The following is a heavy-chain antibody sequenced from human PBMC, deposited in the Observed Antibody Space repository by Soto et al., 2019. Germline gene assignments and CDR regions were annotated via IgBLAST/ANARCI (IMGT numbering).Heavy chain of an antibody. CDR3: SSRPLGYSAYGSQR. J-gene: IGHJ4*02. V-gene: IGHV3-15*01. CDR1: GFTFSDTW. CDR2: IKTKTDGGTT. D-gene: IGHD5-12*01. Sequence: EVQLVESGGGLVKPGGSLRLSCAASGFTFSDTWMNWVRQAPGKGLEWVGRIKTKTDGGTTEYAAPVKGRFTISRDDSQNTLYLQMSSLKIEDTAVYYCSSRPLGYSAYGSQRWGQGTLVTVSS.